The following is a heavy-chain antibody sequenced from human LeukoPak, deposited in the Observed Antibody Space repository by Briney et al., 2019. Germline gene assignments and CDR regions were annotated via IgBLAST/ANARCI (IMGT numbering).Heavy chain of an antibody. CDR3: ATDPPVVSGSYTQAFDI. V-gene: IGHV1-24*01. Sequence: GASVKVSCKVSGYALTELSMHWVRRAPGKGLEWMGGFDPEDGETIYAQKFQGRVTMTEDTSTDTAYMELSSLRSEDTAVYYCATDPPVVSGSYTQAFDIWGQGTMVTVSS. CDR2: FDPEDGET. J-gene: IGHJ3*02. D-gene: IGHD1-26*01. CDR1: GYALTELS.